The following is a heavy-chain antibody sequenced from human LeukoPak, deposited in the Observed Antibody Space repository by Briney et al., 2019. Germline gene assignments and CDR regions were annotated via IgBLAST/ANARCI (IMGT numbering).Heavy chain of an antibody. CDR2: INSDGIWI. CDR1: GFSFSTYS. V-gene: IGHV3-21*01. Sequence: PGGSLRLSCAASGFSFSTYSMNWVRQAPGKGLEWVSSINSDGIWIYYADSVKGRFTISRDNARNSLYLQMNSLRAEDTAVYYCASFTVFIGVNLLPTGYFDYWGQGTLVTVSS. J-gene: IGHJ4*02. D-gene: IGHD3-10*01. CDR3: ASFTVFIGVNLLPTGYFDY.